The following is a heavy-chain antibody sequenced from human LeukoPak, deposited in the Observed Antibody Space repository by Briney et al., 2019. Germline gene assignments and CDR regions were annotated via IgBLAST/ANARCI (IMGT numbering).Heavy chain of an antibody. D-gene: IGHD3-22*01. CDR2: INHGGST. CDR3: AREIITHQGFHFDN. CDR1: DTSFSDYY. V-gene: IGHV4-34*01. Sequence: SDTLSLTCGVDDTSFSDYYWGWIRQPPGEGLEWIGEINHGGSTNYNPSLKSRVNILLDTSKKHFSLKLSSVTAADTAVYYCAREIITHQGFHFDNWGQGTLVTVSS. J-gene: IGHJ4*02.